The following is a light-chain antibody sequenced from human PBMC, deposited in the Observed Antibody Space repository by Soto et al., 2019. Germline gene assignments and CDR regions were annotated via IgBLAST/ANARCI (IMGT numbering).Light chain of an antibody. CDR1: QSVSSD. V-gene: IGKV3-11*01. CDR2: DAS. Sequence: EIVLTQSPATLSLSPGERATFSCRASQSVSSDLVWYQQKPGQAPRLLIYDASNRATGIPARFSGSGSGTDFTLTISSLEPEDFAVYYCQQHSHWPPWTFGQGTRVEIQ. CDR3: QQHSHWPPWT. J-gene: IGKJ1*01.